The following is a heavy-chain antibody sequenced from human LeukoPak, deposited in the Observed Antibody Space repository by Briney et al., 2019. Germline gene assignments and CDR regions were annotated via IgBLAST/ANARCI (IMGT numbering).Heavy chain of an antibody. CDR2: IYHSGST. CDR3: ARAESGGTTSYYFDY. V-gene: IGHV4-38-2*01. D-gene: IGHD1-7*01. CDR1: GYSISSGYY. Sequence: SETLSLTCAVSGYSISSGYYWGWIRQLPGKGLEWIGGIYHSGSTYYNPSLKSRVTISVDTSKNQFSLKLSSVTAADTAVYYCARAESGGTTSYYFDYWGQGTLVTVSS. J-gene: IGHJ4*02.